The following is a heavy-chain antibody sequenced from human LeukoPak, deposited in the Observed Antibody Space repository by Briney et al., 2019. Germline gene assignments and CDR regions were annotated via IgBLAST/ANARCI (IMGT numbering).Heavy chain of an antibody. D-gene: IGHD2-15*01. CDR2: INHSGGRTT. V-gene: IGHV1-46*01. CDR1: GYTFSSYY. CDR3: ARASGRGRRFDY. J-gene: IGHJ4*02. Sequence: GGSVMVSCTASGYTFSSYYIHWVRQAPGQGLEWMGIINHSGGRTTSYAPKFQGRVTMTRDTSTSTGDRELSSLRSEATVVYYGARASGRGRRFDYWGEATLVTVPS.